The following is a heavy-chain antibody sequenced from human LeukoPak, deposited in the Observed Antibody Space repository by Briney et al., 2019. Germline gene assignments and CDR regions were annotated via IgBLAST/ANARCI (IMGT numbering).Heavy chain of an antibody. CDR2: INPNSGGR. D-gene: IGHD2-2*01. CDR3: ARGRWYQLPSGWFDP. CDR1: GYTFTGYY. Sequence: ASVKVSCKASGYTFTGYYMHWVRQAPGQGLEWMGWINPNSGGRNYAQKFQGRVTMTRDTSISTAYMELSRLRSDDTAVYYCARGRWYQLPSGWFDPWGQGTLVTVSS. V-gene: IGHV1-2*02. J-gene: IGHJ5*02.